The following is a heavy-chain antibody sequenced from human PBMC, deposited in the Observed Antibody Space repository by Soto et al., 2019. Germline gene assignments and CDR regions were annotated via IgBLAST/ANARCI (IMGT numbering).Heavy chain of an antibody. CDR1: GGSIRRGGYY. V-gene: IGHV4-31*02. CDR2: IYYSGST. Sequence: SETLSLPRTVSGGSIRRGGYYLGWVRQHPGKGLEWIGYIYYSGSTYYNPSLKSRVTISVDTSKNQFSLKLSSVTAADTAVYYCASIAAAAAKYNWFDPWGKGTLVTVSS. J-gene: IGHJ5*02. CDR3: ASIAAAAAKYNWFDP. D-gene: IGHD6-13*01.